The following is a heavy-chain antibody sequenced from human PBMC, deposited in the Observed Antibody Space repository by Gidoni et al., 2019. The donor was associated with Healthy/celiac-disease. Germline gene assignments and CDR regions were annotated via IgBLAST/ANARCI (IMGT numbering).Heavy chain of an antibody. D-gene: IGHD3-10*01. CDR2: ISYDGSNK. CDR1: GFTFISYA. J-gene: IGHJ5*02. Sequence: QVQLVESGGGVVQPGRSLRLSCAASGFTFISYAMHWVRQAPGKGLEWVAVISYDGSNKYYADSVKGRFTISRDNSKNTLYLQMNSLRAEDTAVYYCARTYYYGSGDPWGQGTLVTVSS. V-gene: IGHV3-30*04. CDR3: ARTYYYGSGDP.